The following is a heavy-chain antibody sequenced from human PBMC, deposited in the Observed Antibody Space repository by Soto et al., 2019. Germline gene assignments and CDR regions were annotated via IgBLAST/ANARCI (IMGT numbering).Heavy chain of an antibody. D-gene: IGHD6-13*01. J-gene: IGHJ4*02. CDR1: GFTFSAYA. CDR3: ARDSIPGKAAAGTVY. Sequence: EVQLLESGGGLVQPGGSLRLSCAASGFTFSAYAMSWVRQSPGKGLEFVSGISASRGRTYYADSVKGRFTISSDNSKNTLYLQMNSLRAEDTAVYYCARDSIPGKAAAGTVYWGQGTLVTVSS. V-gene: IGHV3-23*01. CDR2: ISASRGRT.